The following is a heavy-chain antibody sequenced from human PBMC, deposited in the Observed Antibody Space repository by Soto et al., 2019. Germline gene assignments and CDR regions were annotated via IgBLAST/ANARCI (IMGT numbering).Heavy chain of an antibody. D-gene: IGHD6-13*01. J-gene: IGHJ6*02. CDR1: GYTFTGYY. CDR2: INPNSGGT. V-gene: IGHV1-2*04. CDR3: AIQGIRTHGMDV. Sequence: ASVKVSCKASGYTFTGYYMHWVRQAPGQGLEWMGWINPNSGGTNYAQKFQGWVTMTRDTSISTAYMELSRLRSDDTAVYYCAIQGIRTHGMDVWGQGTTVTVSS.